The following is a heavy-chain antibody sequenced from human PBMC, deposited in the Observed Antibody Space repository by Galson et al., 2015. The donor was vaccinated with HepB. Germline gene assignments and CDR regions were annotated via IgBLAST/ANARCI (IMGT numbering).Heavy chain of an antibody. Sequence: LSLTCSFSGDSISNNNWCNWVRQPPGKGLEWIGEMFHSGSTYFNPSLKSRVTISVDKSKNQCSLKMTSLTAADTAVYYCARVRGGCSGNSYYLDPWGQGTLVTASS. CDR2: MFHSGST. D-gene: IGHD1-26*01. J-gene: IGHJ5*02. CDR1: GDSISNNNW. CDR3: ARVRGGCSGNSYYLDP. V-gene: IGHV4-4*02.